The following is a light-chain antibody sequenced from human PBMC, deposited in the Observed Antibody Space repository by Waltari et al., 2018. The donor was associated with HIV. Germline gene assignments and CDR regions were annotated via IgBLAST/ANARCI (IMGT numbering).Light chain of an antibody. CDR2: EVT. V-gene: IGLV2-14*01. J-gene: IGLJ3*02. CDR3: SSYTATTAIL. Sequence: QSVLTQPASVSGSPGQSITISCTGTNSDVGDYNYVSWYQLHPGQAPTLLISEVTHRPSGISSRFSGFKSGNTASMTISGLQAEDEADYYCSSYTATTAILFGGGTKVTVL. CDR1: NSDVGDYNY.